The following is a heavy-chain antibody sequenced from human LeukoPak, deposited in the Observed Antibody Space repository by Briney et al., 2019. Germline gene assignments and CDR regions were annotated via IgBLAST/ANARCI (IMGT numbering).Heavy chain of an antibody. J-gene: IGHJ4*02. Sequence: GGSLRLSCAVSGFTFSSYGMQWVRQAPGKGLQWVVVIWFDGSNKYYADSVKGRFSISRDDSKNTVYLQMNSLRDEDTAVYYCARFERITIFGVVTAPDYWGQGTLVTVSS. D-gene: IGHD3-3*01. CDR1: GFTFSSYG. CDR2: IWFDGSNK. V-gene: IGHV3-33*01. CDR3: ARFERITIFGVVTAPDY.